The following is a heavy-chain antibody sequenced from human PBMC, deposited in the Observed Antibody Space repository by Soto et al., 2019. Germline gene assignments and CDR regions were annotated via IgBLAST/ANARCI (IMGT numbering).Heavy chain of an antibody. CDR2: ISYDGSNK. CDR3: XXXXXXXXXXV. Sequence: QVQLVESGGGVVQPGRSLRLSCAASGFTFSSYAMHWVRXXXGXGLEWVAVISYDGSNKYYADSVKGRFTISRDNSKXXXXXXXXXXXXXXXXXXXXXXXXXXXXXXVWGQGTTVTVSS. V-gene: IGHV3-30-3*01. J-gene: IGHJ6*02. CDR1: GFTFSSYA.